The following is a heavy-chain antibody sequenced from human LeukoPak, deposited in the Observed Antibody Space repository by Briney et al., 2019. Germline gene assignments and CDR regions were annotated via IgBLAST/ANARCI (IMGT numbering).Heavy chain of an antibody. CDR3: ARHFGTGDNFDY. CDR2: MHPNSDDT. V-gene: IGHV1-8*01. J-gene: IGHJ4*02. Sequence: ASVKVSCKASGYTFTNNDIHWVRQATGQGLERMGWMHPNSDDTGYAQKFQGRVTMTRNTSISTAYMELSSLRPEDTAVYHCARHFGTGDNFDYWGQGTLLIVSS. D-gene: IGHD1-1*01. CDR1: GYTFTNND.